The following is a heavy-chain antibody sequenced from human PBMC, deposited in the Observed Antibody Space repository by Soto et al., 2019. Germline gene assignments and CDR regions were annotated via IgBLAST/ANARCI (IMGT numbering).Heavy chain of an antibody. CDR2: MNTNNGYT. Sequence: ASVKVSCKTSGYTFTSYDINWVRQASGQGLEWVGWMNTNNGYTAYAPKFQGRVTVTRNTSIRTVYMELSSLSSEDSAVFFCAADVLTYGNGGYFFDGFDTWGQGTKVTVSS. J-gene: IGHJ3*02. D-gene: IGHD2-15*01. V-gene: IGHV1-8*01. CDR3: AADVLTYGNGGYFFDGFDT. CDR1: GYTFTSYD.